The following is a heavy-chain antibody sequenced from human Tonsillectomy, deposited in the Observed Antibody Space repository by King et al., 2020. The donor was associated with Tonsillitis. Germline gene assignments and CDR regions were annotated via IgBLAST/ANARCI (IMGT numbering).Heavy chain of an antibody. J-gene: IGHJ4*02. Sequence: VQLVESGGGLVQPGGSLRLPCAASGFIFSSYAMSWVRQAPGKGLEWVSGISGSGGSTYYADSMKGRFTISRDNSKKTLYLQMNSLRAEVTAVYYFTKAAGAYTYGHFDYWGQGTLVTVSS. D-gene: IGHD5-18*01. CDR2: ISGSGGST. CDR3: TKAAGAYTYGHFDY. CDR1: GFIFSSYA. V-gene: IGHV3-23*04.